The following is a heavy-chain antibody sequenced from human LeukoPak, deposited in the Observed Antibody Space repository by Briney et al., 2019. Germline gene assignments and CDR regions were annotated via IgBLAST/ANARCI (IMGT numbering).Heavy chain of an antibody. CDR3: ATVPGITAYGEVVDY. CDR1: GFTVSKAR. D-gene: IGHD3-3*01. CDR2: IESASDGGTA. Sequence: PGGSLRLSCVVSGFTVSKARMNWVRLAPGKGLEWIGRIESASDGGTADYAAPVKGRFTISRDDSTNTVHLHMRGLKTEHTALYYCATVPGITAYGEVVDYWGQGTLVTISS. V-gene: IGHV3-15*04. J-gene: IGHJ4*02.